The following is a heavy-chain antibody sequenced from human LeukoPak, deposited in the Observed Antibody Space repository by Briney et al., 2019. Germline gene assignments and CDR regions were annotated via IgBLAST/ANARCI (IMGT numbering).Heavy chain of an antibody. CDR1: GFTFSSYA. CDR3: AKGGIAAAGTSVDWFDP. Sequence: GGSLRLSCAASGFTFSSYAMIWVRQAPGKGLEWVSAISGSGGSTYYADSVKGRFTISRDNPKNTLYLQMNSLRAEDTAVYYCAKGGIAAAGTSVDWFDPWGQGTLVTVSS. V-gene: IGHV3-23*01. J-gene: IGHJ5*02. CDR2: ISGSGGST. D-gene: IGHD6-13*01.